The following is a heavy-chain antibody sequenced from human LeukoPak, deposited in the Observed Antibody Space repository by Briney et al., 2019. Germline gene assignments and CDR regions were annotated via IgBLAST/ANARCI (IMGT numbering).Heavy chain of an antibody. D-gene: IGHD6-13*01. V-gene: IGHV3-33*01. CDR2: IWYDGSNE. Sequence: GGSLRLSCAASGFTFSSDGMHWVHQAPGKGLEWVALIWYDGSNEYYADSVKGRFTISKNTLYLQMNSLRVEDTAVYYCAREGDRAATPIRRYFDHWGQGTLVTVSS. CDR3: AREGDRAATPIRRYFDH. J-gene: IGHJ4*02. CDR1: GFTFSSDG.